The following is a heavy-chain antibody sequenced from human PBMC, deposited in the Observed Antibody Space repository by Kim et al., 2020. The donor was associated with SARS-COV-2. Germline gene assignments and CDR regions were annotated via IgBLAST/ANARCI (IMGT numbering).Heavy chain of an antibody. J-gene: IGHJ4*02. Sequence: YSPSFQGQVTISADKSISTAYLRWSSLKASDTAMYYCARHTKAAAVYFDYWGQGTLVTVSS. V-gene: IGHV5-51*01. CDR3: ARHTKAAAVYFDY. D-gene: IGHD6-13*01.